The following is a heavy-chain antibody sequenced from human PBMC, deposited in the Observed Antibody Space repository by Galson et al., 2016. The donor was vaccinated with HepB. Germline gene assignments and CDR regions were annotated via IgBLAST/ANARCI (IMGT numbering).Heavy chain of an antibody. V-gene: IGHV1-2*02. CDR3: ARVPYYYHGGSHFYPSAFDI. D-gene: IGHD3-10*01. J-gene: IGHJ3*02. CDR1: GYTFTGYY. CDR2: INPNSGVT. Sequence: SVKVSCKASGYTFTGYYMHWVRQAPGQGLEWMGWINPNSGVTNYAQKFQGRVTMTGDTSISTAYMELSRLRSDYTAFYYCARVPYYYHGGSHFYPSAFDIWGQGTMVTVSS.